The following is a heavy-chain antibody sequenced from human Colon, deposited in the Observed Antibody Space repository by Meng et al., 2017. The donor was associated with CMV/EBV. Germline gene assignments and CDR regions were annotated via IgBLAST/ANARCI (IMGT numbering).Heavy chain of an antibody. Sequence: GESLKISCVASGFTFRSYAMSWVRQAPGKGLEWVAVIDSGGYTTNYADSVKGRFTISREDSRNTLYLEMSSLRVEDTAKYYCAKDLYEAVVALDAFDMWGQGTVVTVSS. CDR1: GFTFRSYA. CDR3: AKDLYEAVVALDAFDM. CDR2: IDSGGYTT. J-gene: IGHJ3*02. D-gene: IGHD2-2*01. V-gene: IGHV3-23*03.